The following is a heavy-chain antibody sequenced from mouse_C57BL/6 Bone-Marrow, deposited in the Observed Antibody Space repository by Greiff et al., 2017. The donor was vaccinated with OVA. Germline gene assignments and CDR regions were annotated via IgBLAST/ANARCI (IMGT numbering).Heavy chain of an antibody. CDR1: EYAFPSHD. CDR3: ARHEGYYYGSSPWFAY. V-gene: IGHV5-2*01. CDR2: INSDGGST. D-gene: IGHD1-1*01. Sequence: DVHLVESGGGLVQPGESLKLSCESNEYAFPSHDMSWVRKTPGKRLELVAAINSDGGSTYYPDTMERRFIISRDNTKKTLYLQMSSLRSEDTALYYCARHEGYYYGSSPWFAYWGQGTLVTVSA. J-gene: IGHJ3*01.